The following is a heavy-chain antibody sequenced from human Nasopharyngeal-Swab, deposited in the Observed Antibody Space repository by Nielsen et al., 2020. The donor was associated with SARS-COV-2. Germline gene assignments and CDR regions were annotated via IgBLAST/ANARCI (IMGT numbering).Heavy chain of an antibody. D-gene: IGHD5-12*01. V-gene: IGHV3-48*04. Sequence: VGSLRLSCAASGFTFSSYSMNWVRQAPGKGLEWVSYISSSSSTIYYADSVKGRFTISRDNAKNSLYLQMNSLRAEDTAVYYCARAGGGYSGYVGYWGQGTLVTVSS. CDR2: ISSSSSTI. CDR1: GFTFSSYS. J-gene: IGHJ4*02. CDR3: ARAGGGYSGYVGY.